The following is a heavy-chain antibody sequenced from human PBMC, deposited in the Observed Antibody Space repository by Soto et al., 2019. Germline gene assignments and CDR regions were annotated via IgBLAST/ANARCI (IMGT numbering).Heavy chain of an antibody. CDR1: GGSISSGDYY. D-gene: IGHD2-2*01. Sequence: PSETLSLTCTVSGGSISSGDYYWSWIRQPPGKGLEWIGYIYYSGNTYYSPSLKSRVTISVDTSKKQFSLKLSSVTAADTAVYYCARERPDGTRLDPWGQGTLVTVSS. CDR3: ARERPDGTRLDP. CDR2: IYYSGNT. V-gene: IGHV4-30-4*01. J-gene: IGHJ5*02.